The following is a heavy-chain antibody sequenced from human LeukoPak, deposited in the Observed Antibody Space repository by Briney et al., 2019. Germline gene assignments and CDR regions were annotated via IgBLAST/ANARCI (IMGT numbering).Heavy chain of an antibody. CDR1: GYTFTSYG. CDR2: ISAYNGNT. Sequence: GASVKVSCKASGYTFTSYGISWVRQAPGQGREWRGWISAYNGNTNYAQKLQGRVIMTTDTSTSTAYMELRSLRSDDTAVYYSARDRNSLVVAAPLDYWGPGTLVTASS. CDR3: ARDRNSLVVAAPLDY. V-gene: IGHV1-18*01. D-gene: IGHD2-15*01. J-gene: IGHJ4*02.